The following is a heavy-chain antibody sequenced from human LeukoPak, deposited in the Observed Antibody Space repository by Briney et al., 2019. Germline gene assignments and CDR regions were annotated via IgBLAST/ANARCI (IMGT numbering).Heavy chain of an antibody. V-gene: IGHV4-59*08. CDR3: ARIEMATTQDYYYMDV. CDR2: IYYSGST. Sequence: SETLSLTCTVSGGSITSYYWSWIRQPPGKGPEWIWYIYYSGSTNYNPSLNSRVTISIDTSKNQFSLKLSSVTAADTAVYYCARIEMATTQDYYYMDVWGKGTTVTVSS. CDR1: GGSITSYY. J-gene: IGHJ6*03. D-gene: IGHD5-24*01.